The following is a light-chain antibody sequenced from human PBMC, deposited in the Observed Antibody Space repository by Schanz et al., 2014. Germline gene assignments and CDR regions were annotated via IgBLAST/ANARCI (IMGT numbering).Light chain of an antibody. CDR2: GAF. V-gene: IGKV3-15*01. CDR1: QSVSSN. Sequence: EIVMTQSPATLSVSPGERATLSCRASQSVSSNLAWYQQKPGQAPRLLIYGAFNRATGIPARFSGSGSGTDFTLTISSLQSEDFAVYYCQQYDNWWTFGQGTKVEIK. J-gene: IGKJ1*01. CDR3: QQYDNWWT.